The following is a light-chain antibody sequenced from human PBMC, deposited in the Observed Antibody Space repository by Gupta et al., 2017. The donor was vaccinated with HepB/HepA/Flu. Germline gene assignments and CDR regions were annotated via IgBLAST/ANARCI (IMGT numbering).Light chain of an antibody. CDR1: QSIATY. V-gene: IGKV1-39*01. CDR3: QQSASTPPPT. Sequence: DIQMTQSPSSLSASVGDRVTITCRASQSIATYLNWYQHKAGRAPKLLIFGASNLQSGVPSRFSGSAYGTDFTLTISGRQPEDFASYYCQQSASTPPPTFGGGTKVEV. J-gene: IGKJ4*01. CDR2: GAS.